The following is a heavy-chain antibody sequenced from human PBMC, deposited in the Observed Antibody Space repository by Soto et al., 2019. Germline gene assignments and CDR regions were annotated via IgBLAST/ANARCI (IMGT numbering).Heavy chain of an antibody. CDR2: IYYGGST. D-gene: IGHD7-27*01. J-gene: IGHJ4*02. Sequence: TSETLSLTCTVSGDSISTDYWSWIRQSPGKGLEWIGFIYYGGSTNYNPSLKSRVTISVDTPKNQFSLKLSSVTAADTAVYHCAKNWNWGSLVHWGQGTLVTVSS. CDR3: AKNWNWGSLVH. CDR1: GDSISTDY. V-gene: IGHV4-59*08.